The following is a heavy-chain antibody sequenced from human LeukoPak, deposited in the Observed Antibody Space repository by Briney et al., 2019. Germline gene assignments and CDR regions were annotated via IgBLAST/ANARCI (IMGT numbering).Heavy chain of an antibody. V-gene: IGHV4-31*03. J-gene: IGHJ5*02. CDR2: IYYSGST. CDR3: ASSISYYDFWSGYPRWFDP. Sequence: KASQTLSLTCTVSGGSISSGVYYWSWIRQHPGKGLEWIGYIYYSGSTYYNPSLKSRVTISVDTSKNQFSLKLSSVTAADTAVYYCASSISYYDFWSGYPRWFDPWGQGTLVTVSS. CDR1: GGSISSGVYY. D-gene: IGHD3-3*01.